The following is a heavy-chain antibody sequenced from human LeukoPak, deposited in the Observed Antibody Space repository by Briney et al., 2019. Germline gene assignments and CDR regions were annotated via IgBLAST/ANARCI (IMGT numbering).Heavy chain of an antibody. CDR3: ARERLGNRYYYYYMDV. J-gene: IGHJ6*03. CDR2: IYYSGST. D-gene: IGHD1-14*01. Sequence: PSETLSLTCTVSGGSISSISYYWGWIRQPPGKGLEWIGSIYYSGSTYYNPSLKSRVTISVDTSKNQFSLKLSSVTAADTAVYYCARERLGNRYYYYYMDVWGKGTTVTISS. V-gene: IGHV4-39*02. CDR1: GGSISSISYY.